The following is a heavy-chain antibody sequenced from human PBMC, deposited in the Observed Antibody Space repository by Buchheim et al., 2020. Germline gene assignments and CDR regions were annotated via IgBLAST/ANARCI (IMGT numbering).Heavy chain of an antibody. J-gene: IGHJ6*02. V-gene: IGHV3-48*03. CDR2: ISSSGSTI. Sequence: EVQLVESGGGLVQPGGSLRLACAASGFTFSSYEMNWVRQAPGKGLEWVSYISSSGSTIYYADSVKGRFTISRDNAKNSLYREMNSLRAEDTAVYYCAREGITGTTYGMDVWGQGTT. CDR1: GFTFSSYE. CDR3: AREGITGTTYGMDV. D-gene: IGHD1-7*01.